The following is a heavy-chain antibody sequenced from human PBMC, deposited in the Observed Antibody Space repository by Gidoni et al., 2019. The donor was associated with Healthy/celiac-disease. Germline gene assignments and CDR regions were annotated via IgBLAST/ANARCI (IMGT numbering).Heavy chain of an antibody. Sequence: EVQLVESGGGLVKPGGSLRLFCAASGFTFSSYSMNWVRQAPGKGLEWVSSISSSSSYIYYADSVKGRFTISRDNAKNSLYLQMNSLRAEDTAVYYCAREGKTIYYFDYWGQGTLVTVSS. CDR1: GFTFSSYS. CDR3: AREGKTIYYFDY. CDR2: ISSSSSYI. D-gene: IGHD2-21*01. J-gene: IGHJ4*02. V-gene: IGHV3-21*01.